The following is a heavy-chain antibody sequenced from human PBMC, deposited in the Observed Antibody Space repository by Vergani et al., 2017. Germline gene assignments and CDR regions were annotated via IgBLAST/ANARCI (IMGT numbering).Heavy chain of an antibody. Sequence: QVQLVQSGAEVKKPGSSVKVSCKASGGTFSSYAISWVRQAPGKGLEWLGGIIPIFGTANYAQKFQGRVTMTADESTSTSYMELSSLRSEDTAVYYCARVSVDGSGSYYPEGFDYWGQGTVGTVSS. D-gene: IGHD3-10*01. CDR3: ARVSVDGSGSYYPEGFDY. CDR2: IIPIFGTA. CDR1: GGTFSSYA. V-gene: IGHV1-69*01. J-gene: IGHJ4*02.